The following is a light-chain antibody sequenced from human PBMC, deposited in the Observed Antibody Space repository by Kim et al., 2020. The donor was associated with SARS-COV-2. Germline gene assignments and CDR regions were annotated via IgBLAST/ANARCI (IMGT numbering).Light chain of an antibody. Sequence: SITISCPGTYRDIGSFAYVSSYQHSPAKAPSLIIHDVTARPSGISNRFSGSRSGNTASLTISWLQAEDEADYHCSSYTLTSTWVFGGGTQLTVL. CDR3: SSYTLTSTWV. CDR1: YRDIGSFAY. J-gene: IGLJ3*02. V-gene: IGLV2-14*03. CDR2: DVT.